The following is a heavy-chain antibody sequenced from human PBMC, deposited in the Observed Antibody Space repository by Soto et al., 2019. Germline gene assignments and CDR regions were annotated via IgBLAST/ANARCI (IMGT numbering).Heavy chain of an antibody. CDR1: GYTFNSYW. CDR2: IYPGDPGI. D-gene: IGHD3-10*01. J-gene: IGHJ3*02. Sequence: GQSLKISCKGSGYTFNSYWIGWVRQMPGKGLEWMGIIYPGDPGIRYSPSFQGQITISADKSISTAYLQWSSLKASDTAMYYCARLLRLSAVPHAFDILGQGTMVTGSS. V-gene: IGHV5-51*01. CDR3: ARLLRLSAVPHAFDI.